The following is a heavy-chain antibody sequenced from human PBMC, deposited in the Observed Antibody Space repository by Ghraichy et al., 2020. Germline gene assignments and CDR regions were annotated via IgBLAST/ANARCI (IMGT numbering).Heavy chain of an antibody. CDR3: ARDYGIIVVPAAYRGDYYYGMDV. V-gene: IGHV3-21*01. J-gene: IGHJ6*02. CDR2: ISSSSSYI. D-gene: IGHD2-2*01. Sequence: GSLRLSCAAFGFTFSSYSMNWVRQAPGKGLEWVSSISSSSSYIYYADSVKGRFTISRDNAKNSLYLQMNSLRAEDTAVYYCARDYGIIVVPAAYRGDYYYGMDVWGQGTTVTVSS. CDR1: GFTFSSYS.